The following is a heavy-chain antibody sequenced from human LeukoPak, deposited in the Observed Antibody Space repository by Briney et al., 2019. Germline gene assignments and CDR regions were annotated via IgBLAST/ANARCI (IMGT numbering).Heavy chain of an antibody. Sequence: KPGGSLRLSCAASGFTFSSHSMNWVRQAPGKGLEWVSFIRSSSSYIYYADSVKGRFTISRDNAKNSLYLQMNSLRAEDTAVYYCARPGIAVAGEFFDYWGQGTLVTVSS. D-gene: IGHD6-19*01. CDR1: GFTFSSHS. CDR2: IRSSSSYI. J-gene: IGHJ4*02. CDR3: ARPGIAVAGEFFDY. V-gene: IGHV3-21*01.